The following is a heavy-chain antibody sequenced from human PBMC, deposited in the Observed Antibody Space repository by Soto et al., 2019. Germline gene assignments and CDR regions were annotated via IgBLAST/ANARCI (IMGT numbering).Heavy chain of an antibody. CDR3: ARGSPFITMIVVVIRPPDY. J-gene: IGHJ4*02. CDR1: GSTFSSYE. V-gene: IGHV3-48*03. CDR2: ISSSGSTI. D-gene: IGHD3-22*01. Sequence: PGGSLRLSCAASGSTFSSYEMNWVRQAPGKGLEWVSYISSSGSTIYYADSVKGRFTISRDNAKNSLYLQMNSLRAEDTAVYYCARGSPFITMIVVVIRPPDYWGQGTLVTVSS.